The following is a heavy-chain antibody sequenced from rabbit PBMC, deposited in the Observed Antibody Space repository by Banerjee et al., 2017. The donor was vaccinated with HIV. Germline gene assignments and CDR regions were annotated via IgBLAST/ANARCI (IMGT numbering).Heavy chain of an antibody. D-gene: IGHD4-2*01. CDR2: INTSSGNS. V-gene: IGHV1S45*01. CDR3: AIYLASVAGGNFGM. J-gene: IGHJ4*01. CDR1: GFSFSDKYV. Sequence: QEQLVESGGGLVKPEGSLTLTCTASGFSFSDKYVMCWVRQAPGKGLEWIACINTSSGNSVSASWAKGCFTIYRTSSTTVTLKISSLAAADAAYYFWAIYLASVAGGNFGMWGPGTLVTVS.